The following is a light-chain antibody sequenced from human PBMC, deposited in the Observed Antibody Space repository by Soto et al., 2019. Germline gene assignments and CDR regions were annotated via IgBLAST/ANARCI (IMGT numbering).Light chain of an antibody. CDR3: QQYNNWPPVT. V-gene: IGKV3-15*01. Sequence: EIVMTQSPATLSLSPGERATLSCRASQSVNTNLAWYQQKPGQAPRLLIYGASTRATGIPARFSGSGSGTDFTLTISGLQSEDFVLYYCQQYNNWPPVTFGPGTKVDIK. CDR1: QSVNTN. J-gene: IGKJ3*01. CDR2: GAS.